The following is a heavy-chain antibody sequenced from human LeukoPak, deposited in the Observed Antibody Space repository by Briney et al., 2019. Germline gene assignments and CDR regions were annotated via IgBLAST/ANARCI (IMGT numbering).Heavy chain of an antibody. CDR3: ARFGFDYDMGV. D-gene: IGHD3-16*01. J-gene: IGHJ6*02. Sequence: SETLSLTCSVSGGSVNNYYWTWIRQSPGKGLEWIGQIYYSGKADYNPSLKSRITISVDTSKNQISLRVNSVTAADTAVYYCARFGFDYDMGVWCQGTTVIVFS. CDR1: GGSVNNYY. CDR2: IYYSGKA. V-gene: IGHV4-59*02.